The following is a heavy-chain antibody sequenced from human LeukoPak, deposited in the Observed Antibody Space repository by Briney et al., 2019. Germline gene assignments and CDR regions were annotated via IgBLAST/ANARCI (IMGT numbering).Heavy chain of an antibody. CDR1: GGSISSYY. J-gene: IGHJ6*03. V-gene: IGHV4-4*07. CDR2: IYISGST. Sequence: SETLSLTCTVSGGSISSYYWSWIRQPAGKGLEWIGRIYISGSTNYNPSLKSRVTISVDTSKNQFSLKLRSVTAADTAVYYCARTTEAHSWQTRYYSYYMDVWSKGTTVTVSS. D-gene: IGHD6-13*01. CDR3: ARTTEAHSWQTRYYSYYMDV.